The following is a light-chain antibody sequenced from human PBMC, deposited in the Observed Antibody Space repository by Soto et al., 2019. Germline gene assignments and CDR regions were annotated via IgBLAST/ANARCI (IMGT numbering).Light chain of an antibody. Sequence: QSALTQPASVSGSPGQSITISCTGTSSDVGGYNYVSWYQQHPAKAPKLMIYEVSNRPSGVSSRFSGSKSGNTASLTISGLQAEDEADYYCSSYTSSSTGVFGTGTKVTVL. CDR3: SSYTSSSTGV. J-gene: IGLJ1*01. CDR2: EVS. V-gene: IGLV2-14*01. CDR1: SSDVGGYNY.